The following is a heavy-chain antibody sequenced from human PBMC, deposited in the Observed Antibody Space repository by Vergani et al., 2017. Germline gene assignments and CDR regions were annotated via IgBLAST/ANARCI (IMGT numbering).Heavy chain of an antibody. Sequence: QVQLQESGPGLVKSSETLSLTCSVSFDSIRNLYCNWIRQPPGRGLEWIGSIHYSDNTNYNPSLKARVTISVDTSKNQFSLTLTSVTAADTAVYYCASDTHSGQRADRLGQGILVTVTS. CDR3: ASDTHSGQRADR. V-gene: IGHV4-59*11. D-gene: IGHD6-19*01. J-gene: IGHJ5*02. CDR1: FDSIRNLY. CDR2: IHYSDNT.